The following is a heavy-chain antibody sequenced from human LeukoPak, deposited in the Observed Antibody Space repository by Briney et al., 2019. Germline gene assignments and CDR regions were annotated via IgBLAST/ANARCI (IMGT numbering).Heavy chain of an antibody. Sequence: GGSLRLSCAASGFTFSSYGMHWVRQAPGKGLEWVAVISYDGSNKYYADSVKGRFTISRDNSKNTLYLQMNSLRAEDTAVYYCAKDQVSLPVVDYWGQGTLVTVSS. CDR3: AKDQVSLPVVDY. V-gene: IGHV3-30*18. CDR2: ISYDGSNK. D-gene: IGHD3-16*02. CDR1: GFTFSSYG. J-gene: IGHJ4*02.